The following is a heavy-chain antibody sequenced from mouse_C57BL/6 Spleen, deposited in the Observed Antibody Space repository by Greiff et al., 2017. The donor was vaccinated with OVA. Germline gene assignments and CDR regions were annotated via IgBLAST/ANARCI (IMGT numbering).Heavy chain of an antibody. V-gene: IGHV1-50*01. J-gene: IGHJ3*01. Sequence: QVQLQQPGAELVKPGASVKLSCKASGYTFTSYWMQWVKQRPGQGLEWIGEIDPSDSYTNYNQKFKGKATLSVDTSSSTAYMQLSSLTSEDSAVYYCARRYYSNYGFAYWGQGTLVTVSA. CDR2: IDPSDSYT. CDR3: ARRYYSNYGFAY. CDR1: GYTFTSYW. D-gene: IGHD2-5*01.